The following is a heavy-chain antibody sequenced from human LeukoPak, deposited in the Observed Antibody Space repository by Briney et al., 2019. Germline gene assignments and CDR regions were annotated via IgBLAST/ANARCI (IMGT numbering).Heavy chain of an antibody. V-gene: IGHV3-30*03. J-gene: IGHJ6*02. Sequence: GGSLRLSCAPSGFTFSRHGMHWVRQAPGKGLEWVAIVSNDGSRKYYAHSVEGRFTISRDNSKNTLYLQMDSLRAEDTAVYYCARDYGRSRDYGMDVWGQGTTVTVSS. CDR1: GFTFSRHG. D-gene: IGHD3-10*01. CDR2: VSNDGSRK. CDR3: ARDYGRSRDYGMDV.